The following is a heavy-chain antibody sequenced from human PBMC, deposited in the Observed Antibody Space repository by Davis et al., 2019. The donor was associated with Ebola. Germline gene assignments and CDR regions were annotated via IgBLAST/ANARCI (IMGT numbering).Heavy chain of an antibody. J-gene: IGHJ6*02. D-gene: IGHD2-2*01. Sequence: GESLKISCAASGFTFSSYWMSWVRQAPGKGLEWVANIKQDGSEKYYLDSVKGRFTISRNNPKNSLYLQMNSLRAEDTAVYYCARDFQPSLIVVPAFMDVWGQGTTVTVSS. V-gene: IGHV3-7*03. CDR2: IKQDGSEK. CDR1: GFTFSSYW. CDR3: ARDFQPSLIVVPAFMDV.